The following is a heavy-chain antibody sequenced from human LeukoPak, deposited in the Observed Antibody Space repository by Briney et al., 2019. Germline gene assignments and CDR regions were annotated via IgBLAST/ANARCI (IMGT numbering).Heavy chain of an antibody. V-gene: IGHV4-59*01. Sequence: SETLSLTCTASGGSISNYYWSWIRQPPGKGLEWIGYISYSGSTNYNPSLKSRVTISVDTSRNQFSLKLRSVTTADTAVYYCARALLRPWFDPWGQGTLVTVSS. J-gene: IGHJ5*02. CDR2: ISYSGST. CDR1: GGSISNYY. CDR3: ARALLRPWFDP. D-gene: IGHD3-16*01.